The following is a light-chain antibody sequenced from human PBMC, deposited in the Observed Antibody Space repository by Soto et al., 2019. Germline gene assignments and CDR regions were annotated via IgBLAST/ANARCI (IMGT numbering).Light chain of an antibody. J-gene: IGLJ2*01. Sequence: QSVLTQPPSASGTPGQRVTISCSGNSSNIGSNTVNWYHQVPGTAPKLLIYSNNQRPSGVPDRFSGSKSGTSASLAISGLQSEDEADYYCAAWDDILNGVVFGGGTKLTVL. CDR3: AAWDDILNGVV. V-gene: IGLV1-44*01. CDR2: SNN. CDR1: SSNIGSNT.